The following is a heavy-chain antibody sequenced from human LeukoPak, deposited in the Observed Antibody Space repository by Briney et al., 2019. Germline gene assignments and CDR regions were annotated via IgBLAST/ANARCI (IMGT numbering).Heavy chain of an antibody. D-gene: IGHD6-13*01. Sequence: SETLSLTCAVSGGSISSSNWWSWVRQPPGKGLEWIGEIYHSGSTNYNPSLKSRVTISVDTSKNQFSLKLSSVTAADTAVYYCARDHSSSWYPDAFDIWGQGTMVTVSS. V-gene: IGHV4-4*02. CDR2: IYHSGST. CDR1: GGSISSSNW. CDR3: ARDHSSSWYPDAFDI. J-gene: IGHJ3*02.